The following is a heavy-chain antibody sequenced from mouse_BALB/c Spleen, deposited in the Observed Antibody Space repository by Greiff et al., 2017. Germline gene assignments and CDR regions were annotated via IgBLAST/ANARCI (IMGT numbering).Heavy chain of an antibody. Sequence: EVQLQQSGPSLVKPSQTLSLTCSVTGDSITSGYWNWIRKFPGNKLEYMGHISYSGSTYYNPSLKSRISITRDTSKNQYYLQLNSVTTEDTATYYCAIMITTWFAYWGQGTLVTVSA. CDR3: AIMITTWFAY. D-gene: IGHD2-4*01. CDR1: GDSITSGY. J-gene: IGHJ3*01. V-gene: IGHV3-8*02. CDR2: ISYSGST.